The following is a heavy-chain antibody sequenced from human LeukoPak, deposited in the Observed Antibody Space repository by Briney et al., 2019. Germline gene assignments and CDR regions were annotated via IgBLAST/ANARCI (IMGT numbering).Heavy chain of an antibody. CDR2: IIPILGIA. D-gene: IGHD4-11*01. J-gene: IGHJ4*02. CDR3: ARERGYSIYVIDY. V-gene: IGHV1-69*04. Sequence: GASVKVSCKASGGTFSSYTISWVRQAPGQGLEWMGRIIPILGIANYAQKFQGRVTITADKSTSTAYMELSSLRSEDTAVYYCARERGYSIYVIDYWGQGTLVTVSS. CDR1: GGTFSSYT.